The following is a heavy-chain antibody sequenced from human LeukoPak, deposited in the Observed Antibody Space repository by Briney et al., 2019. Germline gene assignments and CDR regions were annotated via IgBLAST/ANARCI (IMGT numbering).Heavy chain of an antibody. CDR1: GGSISSSSAY. CDR2: IYYSKNT. CDR3: VSPRGFSYGYFDY. J-gene: IGHJ4*02. D-gene: IGHD5-18*01. Sequence: SETLSLTCTVSGGSISSSSAYWGWIGQPPGKGLEWIGSIYYSKNTYYNPPLKSRVTISADTSKNHFSLTMGSVSATDTAVYYCVSPRGFSYGYFDYWGQGTLVTVSS. V-gene: IGHV4-39*02.